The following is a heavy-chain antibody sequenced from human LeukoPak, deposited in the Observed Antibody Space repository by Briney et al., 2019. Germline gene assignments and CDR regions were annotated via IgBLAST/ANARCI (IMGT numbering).Heavy chain of an antibody. J-gene: IGHJ4*02. D-gene: IGHD3/OR15-3a*01. CDR2: IFGGGNT. Sequence: GGSLRLSCAASGFTVSSNYMSWVRQAPGKGLEWVSVIFGGGNTYYADSVKGRFTISRDNSKNTLYLQMNSLRTEDTAVYYCARDGTGRLYLEYWGQGTLVTASS. CDR3: ARDGTGRLYLEY. CDR1: GFTVSSNY. V-gene: IGHV3-66*01.